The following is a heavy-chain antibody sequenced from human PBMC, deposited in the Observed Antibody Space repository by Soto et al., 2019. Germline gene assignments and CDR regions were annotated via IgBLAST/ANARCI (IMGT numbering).Heavy chain of an antibody. CDR1: GFTFSSYG. CDR3: ARGGGYYDILTGYYRGGYFDY. V-gene: IGHV3-33*01. D-gene: IGHD3-9*01. Sequence: QVQLVESGGGVVQPGRSLRLSCAASGFTFSSYGMHWVRQAPGKGLEWVAVIWYDGSNKYYADSVKGRFTISRDNYKNTLYLQMNSLRAEDTAVYYCARGGGYYDILTGYYRGGYFDYWGQGTLVTVSS. J-gene: IGHJ4*02. CDR2: IWYDGSNK.